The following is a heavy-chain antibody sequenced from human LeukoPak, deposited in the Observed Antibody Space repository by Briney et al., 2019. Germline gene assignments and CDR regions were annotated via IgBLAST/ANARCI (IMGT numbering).Heavy chain of an antibody. V-gene: IGHV1-18*01. D-gene: IGHD6-19*01. J-gene: IGHJ5*02. CDR2: ISAYNGNT. CDR3: ARDLVIAVAGNPSYNWFDP. CDR1: GYTFTSYG. Sequence: GASVKVSCKASGYTFTSYGISWVRQAPGQGLEWMGWISAYNGNTNYAQKLQGRVTMTTDTSTSTAYMELRSLRSDDTAVYYCARDLVIAVAGNPSYNWFDPWGQGTLVTVSS.